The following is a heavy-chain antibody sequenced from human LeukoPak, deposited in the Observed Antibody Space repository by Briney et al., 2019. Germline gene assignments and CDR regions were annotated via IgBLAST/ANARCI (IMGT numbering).Heavy chain of an antibody. J-gene: IGHJ4*02. CDR2: VYSSGST. CDR1: GGSIDSHC. CDR3: ATYRRDNTYFLDY. V-gene: IGHV4-59*11. D-gene: IGHD2-2*02. Sequence: SETLSPTCPVSGGSIDSHCWSCIRQPPGKGLEWIGYVYSSGSTNYNPSFKSRVTMSVDTSMNQFSLMLSYVTAADTAIYYCATYRRDNTYFLDYWGQGTLVTVFS.